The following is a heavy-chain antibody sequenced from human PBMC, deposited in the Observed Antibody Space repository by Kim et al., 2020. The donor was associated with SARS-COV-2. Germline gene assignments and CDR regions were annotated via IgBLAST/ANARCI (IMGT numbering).Heavy chain of an antibody. CDR3: AKDYDSSSFDY. CDR2: IWCDGSDK. D-gene: IGHD6-6*01. V-gene: IGHV3-33*06. J-gene: IGHJ4*02. Sequence: GGSLRLSCAASGFTFSSYTMHWVRQAPGKGLEWVAVIWCDGSDKYYADSVKGRFTISRDNSNNTLYLQMNSLRAEDTAVYYCAKDYDSSSFDYWGQGTLVTVSP. CDR1: GFTFSSYT.